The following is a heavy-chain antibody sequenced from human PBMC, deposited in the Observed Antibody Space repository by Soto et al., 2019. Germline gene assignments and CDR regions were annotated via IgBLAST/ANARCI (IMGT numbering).Heavy chain of an antibody. CDR1: GGSFSGYY. J-gene: IGHJ6*01. D-gene: IGHD3-3*01. V-gene: IGHV4-34*01. CDR3: ARGMTIFGVVLADYYGMDV. Sequence: SETLSLTCAVYGGSFSGYYWSWIRQPPGKGLEWIGEINHSGSTNYNPSLKSRVTISVDTSKNQFSLKLSSVTAADTAVYYRARGMTIFGVVLADYYGMDVWGQGTTVTVLL. CDR2: INHSGST.